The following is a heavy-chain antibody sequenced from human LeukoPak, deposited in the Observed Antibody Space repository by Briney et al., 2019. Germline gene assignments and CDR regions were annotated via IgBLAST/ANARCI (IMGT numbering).Heavy chain of an antibody. CDR1: GGTFSSYA. CDR2: IIPILGIA. J-gene: IGHJ4*02. D-gene: IGHD6-13*01. Sequence: SVKVSCKASGGTFSSYAISWVRQAPGQGLEWMGRIIPILGIANYAQKFQGRVTITADKSTSTAYMELSSLRPEDTAVYYCARGIAAAAHSIYYFDYWGQGTLVTVSS. CDR3: ARGIAAAAHSIYYFDY. V-gene: IGHV1-69*04.